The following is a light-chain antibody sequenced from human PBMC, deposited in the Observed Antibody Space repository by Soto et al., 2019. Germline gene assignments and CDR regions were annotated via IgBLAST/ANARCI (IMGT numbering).Light chain of an antibody. CDR1: SSDVGGYNY. Sequence: QSALTQPRSVSGSTGQSVTISCTGSSSDVGGYNYVSWYQQHPGKAPKLMIYDVSKRPSGVPDRFSGSKSGNTASLTISGLQAEDASDYYCCSYAGSYTWVFGGGTKVTV. CDR3: CSYAGSYTWV. CDR2: DVS. V-gene: IGLV2-11*01. J-gene: IGLJ3*02.